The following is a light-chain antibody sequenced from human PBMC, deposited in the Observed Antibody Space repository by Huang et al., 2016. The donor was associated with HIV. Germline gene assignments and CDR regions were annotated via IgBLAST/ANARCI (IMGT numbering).Light chain of an antibody. CDR1: QSLSSW. J-gene: IGKJ4*01. CDR2: KAS. CDR3: QQYNPYPLT. Sequence: DIQMTQSPSTLSAPIGDRVTITCRASQSLSSWLAWYQQQPGKAPKLLIYKASSLESGVPSRFSGSGSGTEFTLTISKLQPDDFSTYYCQQYNPYPLTFGGGTKVEIK. V-gene: IGKV1-5*03.